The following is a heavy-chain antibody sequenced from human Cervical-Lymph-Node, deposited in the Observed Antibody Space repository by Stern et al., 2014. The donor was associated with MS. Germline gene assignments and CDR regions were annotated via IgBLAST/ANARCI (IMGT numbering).Heavy chain of an antibody. CDR2: IIPIFVNA. CDR3: ARDLKD. CDR1: GGTFSNSA. V-gene: IGHV1-69*06. J-gene: IGHJ4*02. Sequence: QLVQYGAEAKKPGSSVKESCKASGGTFSNSAIRWVRQAPGQGLEWMGGIIPIFVNANYAQTFQGRVTIMVDKSTSIAYMELTRLRSNDTAVYYCARDLKDWGQGTLVTVSS.